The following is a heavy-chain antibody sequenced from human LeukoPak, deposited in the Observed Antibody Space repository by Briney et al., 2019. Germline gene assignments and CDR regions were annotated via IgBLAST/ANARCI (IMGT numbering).Heavy chain of an antibody. CDR3: ARGRYYYGMDV. V-gene: IGHV4-34*01. CDR1: GGSFSGYY. J-gene: IGHJ6*02. Sequence: SGTLSLTCAVYGGSFSGYYWSWIRPPPGKGLEWIGEIYHSGSTNYNPSLKSRITISVDMSKNQFSLKLSSVTAADTAMYYCARGRYYYGMDVWGQGTTVTVSS. CDR2: IYHSGST.